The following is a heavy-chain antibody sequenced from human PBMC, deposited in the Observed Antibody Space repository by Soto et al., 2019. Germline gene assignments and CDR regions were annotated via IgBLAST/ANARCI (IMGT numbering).Heavy chain of an antibody. V-gene: IGHV3-48*02. CDR3: ARDRYGDYQNDY. CDR1: GFTFSSYS. J-gene: IGHJ4*02. CDR2: ISSSGTTI. Sequence: EVQLGESGGGLVQPGESLRLSCAGSGFTFSSYSMNWVRQAPGKGLEWVSYISSSGTTIYYADSVKGRFTISRDNAKNSLYLQMNSLRDEDTAVYYCARDRYGDYQNDYWGQGTLVTVSS. D-gene: IGHD4-17*01.